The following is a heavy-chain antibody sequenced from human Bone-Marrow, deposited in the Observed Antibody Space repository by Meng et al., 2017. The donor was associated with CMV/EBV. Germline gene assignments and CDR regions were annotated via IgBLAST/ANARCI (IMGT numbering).Heavy chain of an antibody. D-gene: IGHD3-22*01. CDR2: ISGSGGST. J-gene: IGHJ4*02. CDR1: GFTFSSYA. Sequence: GESLKISCAASGFTFSSYAMSWVRQAPGKGLEWVSAISGSGGSTYYADSVKGRFTISRDNSKNTLYLQMNSLRAEDTAVYYCAKGHPYYYDSSGLDYWGQGTRVTGFS. CDR3: AKGHPYYYDSSGLDY. V-gene: IGHV3-23*01.